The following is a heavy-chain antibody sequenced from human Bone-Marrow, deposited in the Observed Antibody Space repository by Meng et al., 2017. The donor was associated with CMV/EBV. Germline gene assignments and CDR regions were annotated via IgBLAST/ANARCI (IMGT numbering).Heavy chain of an antibody. CDR3: ARGRIRYCSSTSCSHYYGIDV. CDR1: GYTFTSYG. D-gene: IGHD2-2*01. CDR2: ISAYNGNT. V-gene: IGHV1-18*01. Sequence: ASVKVSCKASGYTFTSYGISWVRQAPGQGLEWMGWISAYNGNTNYAQKLQGRVTMTTDTSTSTAYMELRSLRSDDTAVYYCARGRIRYCSSTSCSHYYGIDVWGQGTTVTVSS. J-gene: IGHJ6*02.